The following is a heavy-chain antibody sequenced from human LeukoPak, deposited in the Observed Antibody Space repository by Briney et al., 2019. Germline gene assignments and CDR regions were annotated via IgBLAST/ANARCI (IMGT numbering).Heavy chain of an antibody. D-gene: IGHD2-2*01. Sequence: GGSLRLSCAASGFTFSSYAMHWVRQAPCKGLEWVAFIRYDGSNKYNADSVKGRFTISRDNSKNTLYLQMNSLRAEDTAVYYCAKDGLDLIVVVPAAINYYYMDVWGKGTTVTVSS. CDR3: AKDGLDLIVVVPAAINYYYMDV. V-gene: IGHV3-30*02. CDR1: GFTFSSYA. CDR2: IRYDGSNK. J-gene: IGHJ6*03.